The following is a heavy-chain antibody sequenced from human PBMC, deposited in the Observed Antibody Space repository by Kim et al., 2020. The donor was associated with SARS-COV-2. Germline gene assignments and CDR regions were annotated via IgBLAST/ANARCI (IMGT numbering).Heavy chain of an antibody. Sequence: SETLSLTCAVYGGSFSGYYWSWIRQPPGKGLEWIGEINHSGSTNYNPSHKSRVTISVDKSKNQFSLKLSSVTAADTAVYYCARSGVLVVYASYYFDYWGQGTLVTVSA. CDR2: INHSGST. CDR1: GGSFSGYY. J-gene: IGHJ4*02. V-gene: IGHV4-34*01. D-gene: IGHD2-8*02. CDR3: ARSGVLVVYASYYFDY.